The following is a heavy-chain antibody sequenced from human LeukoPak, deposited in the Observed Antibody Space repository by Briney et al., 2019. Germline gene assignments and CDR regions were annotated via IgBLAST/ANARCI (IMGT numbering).Heavy chain of an antibody. CDR1: GGSISSYY. D-gene: IGHD3-16*02. CDR3: ARDVTPYYYMDV. V-gene: IGHV4-59*12. J-gene: IGHJ6*03. Sequence: SETLSLTCTVSGGSISSYYWSWIRQPPGKGLEWIGYIYYGGSTNYNPSLKSRVTISVDTSKNQFSLKLSSVTAADTAVYYCARDVTPYYYMDVWGKGTTVTISS. CDR2: IYYGGST.